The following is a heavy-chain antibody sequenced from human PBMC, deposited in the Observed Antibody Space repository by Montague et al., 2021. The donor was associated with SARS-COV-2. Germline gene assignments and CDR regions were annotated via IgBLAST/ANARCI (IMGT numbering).Heavy chain of an antibody. CDR3: ARHGKTRIAMIVVVIGYCDY. CDR2: IYYSGST. Sequence: SETLSLTCTVSGGSISSSSYYWGWIRQPPGKGLEWIGSIYYSGSTYYNPSLKSRVTISVDTSKNQFSLKLSSVTAADTAVYYCARHGKTRIAMIVVVIGYCDYWGQGTRDTVSS. J-gene: IGHJ4*02. D-gene: IGHD3-22*01. V-gene: IGHV4-39*01. CDR1: GGSISSSSYY.